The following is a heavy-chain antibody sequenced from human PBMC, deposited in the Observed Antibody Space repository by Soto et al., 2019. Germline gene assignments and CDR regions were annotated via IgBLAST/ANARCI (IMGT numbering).Heavy chain of an antibody. J-gene: IGHJ3*02. CDR1: VGSVSSGSYY. V-gene: IGHV4-61*01. D-gene: IGHD2-15*01. CDR3: ARDRRGYCSGGSCYDDAFDI. CDR2: IYYSGST. Sequence: SETLSLTCTVSVGSVSSGSYYWSWIRQPPGKGLEWIGYIYYSGSTNYNPSLKSRVTISVDTSKNQFSLKLSSVTAADTAVYYCARDRRGYCSGGSCYDDAFDIWGQGTMVTVSS.